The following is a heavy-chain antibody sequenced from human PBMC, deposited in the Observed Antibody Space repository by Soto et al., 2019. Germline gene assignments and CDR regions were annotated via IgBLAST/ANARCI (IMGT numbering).Heavy chain of an antibody. V-gene: IGHV1-69*12. D-gene: IGHD5-12*01. CDR2: IIPIFGTA. J-gene: IGHJ4*02. CDR3: AGSPARRDGYDDLDY. CDR1: GGTFSSYA. Sequence: QVQLVQSGAEVKKPGSSVKVSCKASGGTFSSYAISWVRQAPGQGLEWMGGIIPIFGTANYAQKFQGRVTSXXDXSXXTAYMELSSLRSEDTAVYYCAGSPARRDGYDDLDYWGQGTLVAVSS.